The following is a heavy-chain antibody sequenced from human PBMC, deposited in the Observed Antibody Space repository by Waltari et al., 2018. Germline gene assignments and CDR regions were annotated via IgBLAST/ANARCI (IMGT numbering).Heavy chain of an antibody. CDR2: MNHSSGNT. D-gene: IGHD2-21*01. CDR3: ARGGPPGAVAQRYLQL. Sequence: QVQLVQSGAEVKMPGASVKVSCKASGYTFTNYDINWVRQAAGQGLEWMGWMNHSSGNTAYAQRFQDRVSMTRNTSINTVYMELSSLQSDDSAVYFCARGGPPGAVAQRYLQLWGQGTLVTVS. CDR1: GYTFTNYD. V-gene: IGHV1-8*01. J-gene: IGHJ1*01.